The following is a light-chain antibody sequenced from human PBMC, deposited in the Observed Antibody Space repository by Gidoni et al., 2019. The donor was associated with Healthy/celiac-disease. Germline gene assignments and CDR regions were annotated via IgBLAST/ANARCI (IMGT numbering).Light chain of an antibody. J-gene: IGLJ2*01. CDR3: QAWDGTTIV. CDR2: QDR. V-gene: IGLV3-1*01. CDR1: RLGDKY. Sequence: YELTQPPSVSVSPGQTASITCSGDRLGDKYACWYQQKPGQSPVLVIYQDRKRPSGIPERFSGSNSGKTATLTISGTQALDEADYYCQAWDGTTIVFGGGTKLTVL.